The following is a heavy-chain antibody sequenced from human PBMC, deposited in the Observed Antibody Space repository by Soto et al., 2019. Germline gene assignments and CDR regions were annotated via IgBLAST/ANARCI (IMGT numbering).Heavy chain of an antibody. CDR3: ARERSLADSTTVDY. J-gene: IGHJ4*02. CDR2: ISRSGNN. CDR1: GFSITSGNDR. V-gene: IGHV4-30-4*08. D-gene: IGHD4-4*01. Sequence: SETLSLTCTVSGFSITSGNDRWTWIRQPPGKGLEWLGYISRSGNNYYNPSLNSRVSMSVDTSKNQFSLRLSSATAADTAVYYCARERSLADSTTVDYWGQGTLVTVSS.